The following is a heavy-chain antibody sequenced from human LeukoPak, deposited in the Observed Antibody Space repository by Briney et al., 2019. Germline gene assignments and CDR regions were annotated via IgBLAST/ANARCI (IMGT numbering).Heavy chain of an antibody. V-gene: IGHV1-69*06. CDR2: IIPIFGTA. CDR1: GGTFSSYA. J-gene: IGHJ3*02. Sequence: GASVNVSCKASGGTFSSYAISWVRQAPGQGLEWMGGIIPIFGTANYAQKFQGRVTITADKSTSTAYMELSSLRSEDTAVYYCARDPAPRADAFDIWGQGTMVTVSS. CDR3: ARDPAPRADAFDI. D-gene: IGHD1-14*01.